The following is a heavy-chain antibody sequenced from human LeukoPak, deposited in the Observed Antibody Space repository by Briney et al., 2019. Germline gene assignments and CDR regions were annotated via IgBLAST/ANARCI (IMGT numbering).Heavy chain of an antibody. Sequence: GGSLRLSCADSQFTFNGSWMNWVRQAPGKGLEWVANMDPTGSQKRYVDSVKGRFTISEDNPEASLYLDMHSLRAEDTAIYYCAIWTSGNYWGQGTLVTVSS. CDR3: AIWTSGNY. J-gene: IGHJ4*02. CDR1: QFTFNGSW. D-gene: IGHD1-1*01. CDR2: MDPTGSQK. V-gene: IGHV3-7*01.